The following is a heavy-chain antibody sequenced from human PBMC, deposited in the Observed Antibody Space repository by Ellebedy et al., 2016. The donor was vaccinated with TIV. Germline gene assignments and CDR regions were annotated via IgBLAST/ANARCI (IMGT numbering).Heavy chain of an antibody. J-gene: IGHJ4*02. V-gene: IGHV3-23*01. CDR2: VSGSGDIT. D-gene: IGHD1-26*01. Sequence: GGSLRLXCAASGFTFNSSAMSWVRQTPGKGLEWVSAVSGSGDITYFADSVKGRFTISRDNSKNTVHLQMNSLRAEDTAVYYCGKEFIPGAPSLIDYWGQGTLVTVSS. CDR1: GFTFNSSA. CDR3: GKEFIPGAPSLIDY.